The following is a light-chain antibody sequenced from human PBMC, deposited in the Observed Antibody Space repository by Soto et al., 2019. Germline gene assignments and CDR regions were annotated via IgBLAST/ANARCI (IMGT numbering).Light chain of an antibody. Sequence: EILMTQSPATLSVSPGERVTFSCRASQSVSYYLAWYQQKPGQAPRLLIYDASTRATGVPVRFSGSGSGTEFTLTISSLQPDDFATYYCQQYNSFTWTFGQGTKVDIK. CDR2: DAS. V-gene: IGKV3-15*01. CDR1: QSVSYY. J-gene: IGKJ1*01. CDR3: QQYNSFTWT.